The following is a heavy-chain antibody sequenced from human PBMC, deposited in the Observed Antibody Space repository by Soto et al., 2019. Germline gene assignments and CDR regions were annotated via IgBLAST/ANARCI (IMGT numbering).Heavy chain of an antibody. D-gene: IGHD4-4*01. Sequence: GGSLRLSCAASGFTFSSYAMHWVRQAPGKGLEWVAVISYDGSNKYYADSVKGRFTISRDNSKNTLYLQMNSLRAEDTAVYYCARTGDYSNYDRGPNQTPYYYYGMDVWGQGTTVTVSS. CDR1: GFTFSSYA. V-gene: IGHV3-30-3*01. CDR3: ARTGDYSNYDRGPNQTPYYYYGMDV. J-gene: IGHJ6*02. CDR2: ISYDGSNK.